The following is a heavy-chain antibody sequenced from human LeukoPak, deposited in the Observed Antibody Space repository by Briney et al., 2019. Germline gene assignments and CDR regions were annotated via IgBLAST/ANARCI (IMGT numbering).Heavy chain of an antibody. V-gene: IGHV1-69*04. CDR3: ARARGIAVTEFDY. CDR1: GGTFSSYA. J-gene: IGHJ4*02. Sequence: SVKVSCKASGGTFSSYAISLVRQAPGQGLEWMGRIIPILGIANYAQKFQGRVTITADKSTSTAYMELSSLRSEDTGVYYCARARGIAVTEFDYWGQGTLVTVSS. CDR2: IIPILGIA. D-gene: IGHD6-19*01.